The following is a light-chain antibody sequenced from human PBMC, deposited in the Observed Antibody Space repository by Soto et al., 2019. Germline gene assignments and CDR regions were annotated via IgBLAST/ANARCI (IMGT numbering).Light chain of an antibody. CDR2: GNS. V-gene: IGLV1-40*01. CDR1: SSNIGAGYD. J-gene: IGLJ2*01. CDR3: QSYDSSLSVV. Sequence: QSVLTQPPSVSEAPGQRVTISCTGSSSNIGAGYDVHWYQQLPGTAPKLLTYGNSNRPSGVPDRFSGSKSGTSASLAITGLQAEDEADYYCQSYDSSLSVVFGGGTKLTVL.